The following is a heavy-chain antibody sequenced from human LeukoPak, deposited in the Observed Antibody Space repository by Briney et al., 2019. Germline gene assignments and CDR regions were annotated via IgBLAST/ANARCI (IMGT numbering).Heavy chain of an antibody. V-gene: IGHV1-69*04. Sequence: GASVKVSCKVSGGTFSSYAISWVRQAPGQGLEWMGRIIPILGIANYAQKFQGRVTITADKSTGTAYMELSSLRSEDTAVYYCARDRTQLRDWFDPWGQGTLVTVSS. CDR2: IIPILGIA. J-gene: IGHJ5*02. D-gene: IGHD1-7*01. CDR1: GGTFSSYA. CDR3: ARDRTQLRDWFDP.